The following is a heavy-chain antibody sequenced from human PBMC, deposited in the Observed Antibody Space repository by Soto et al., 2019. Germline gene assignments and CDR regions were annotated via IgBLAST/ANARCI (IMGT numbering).Heavy chain of an antibody. D-gene: IGHD2-2*01. CDR2: IGESGTPT. Sequence: GGSLRLSCAASGFTFSSYAIKWVRPAPGKGLEWVSLIGESGTPTYYADSVKGRFTISRDNSGNTLFLEMYSLRAEDTAVYYCARYIPGVRYYGMDVWGQGTTVTVSS. V-gene: IGHV3-23*01. CDR1: GFTFSSYA. CDR3: ARYIPGVRYYGMDV. J-gene: IGHJ6*02.